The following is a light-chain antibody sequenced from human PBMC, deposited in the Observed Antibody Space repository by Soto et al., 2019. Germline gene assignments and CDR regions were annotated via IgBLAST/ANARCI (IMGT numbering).Light chain of an antibody. V-gene: IGLV2-11*01. Sequence: QSALTQPRSVSGSPGQSVTISCTGTSSDVGGSNHVSWYQHHPGKAPKFMIYDISKRPSGVPDRFSGSKSGNTASLTISGLQAEDEADYYCSSYTSSSTYVFGTGTKVTVL. CDR3: SSYTSSSTYV. J-gene: IGLJ1*01. CDR1: SSDVGGSNH. CDR2: DIS.